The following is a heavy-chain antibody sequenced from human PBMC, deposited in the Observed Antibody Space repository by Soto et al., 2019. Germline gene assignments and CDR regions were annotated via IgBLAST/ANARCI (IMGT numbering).Heavy chain of an antibody. J-gene: IGHJ6*02. D-gene: IGHD2-2*01. CDR1: GGSLSSSAYS. V-gene: IGHV4-30-2*01. Sequence: TLSLTCAVSGGSLSSSAYSWSWIRQPPGKGLEWIGFIYQSGSTYYNPSLKSRVTMSLDRPKNQFSLKLSSVTAADTAVYYCARSPIGYCSSTSCYPTNGMDVWGQGTTVTVSS. CDR3: ARSPIGYCSSTSCYPTNGMDV. CDR2: IYQSGST.